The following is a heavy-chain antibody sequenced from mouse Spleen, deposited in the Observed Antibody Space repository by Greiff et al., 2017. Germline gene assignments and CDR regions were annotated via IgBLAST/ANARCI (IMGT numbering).Heavy chain of an antibody. Sequence: QVQLQQSGPGLVAPSQSLSITCTVSGFSLTSYAISWVRQPPGKGLEWLGVIWTGGGTNYNSALKSRLSISKDNSKSQVFLKMNSLQTDDTARYYCARNWGYGSHYFDYWGQGTTLTVSS. CDR2: IWTGGGT. CDR3: ARNWGYGSHYFDY. D-gene: IGHD1-1*01. J-gene: IGHJ2*01. V-gene: IGHV2-9-1*01. CDR1: GFSLTSYA.